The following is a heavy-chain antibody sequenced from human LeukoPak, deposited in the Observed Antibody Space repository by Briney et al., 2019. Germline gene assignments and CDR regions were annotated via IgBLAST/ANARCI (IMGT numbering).Heavy chain of an antibody. CDR3: ARSRVRWLYYLDY. CDR2: ISYDGSNK. J-gene: IGHJ4*02. Sequence: GRSLRLSCAASGFTFSSYAMHWVRQAPGKGLEWVAVISYDGSNKYYADSVKGRFTISRDNSKNTLYLQMNSLRAEDTAVYYCARSRVRWLYYLDYWGQGTLVTVSS. D-gene: IGHD4-23*01. V-gene: IGHV3-30-3*01. CDR1: GFTFSSYA.